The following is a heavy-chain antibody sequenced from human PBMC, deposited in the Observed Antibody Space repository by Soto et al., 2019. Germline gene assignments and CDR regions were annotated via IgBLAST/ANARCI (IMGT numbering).Heavy chain of an antibody. J-gene: IGHJ4*02. V-gene: IGHV3-11*05. CDR1: GFSFSDYY. CDR2: ISSDSSYT. CDR3: AIRRDWHKSFDY. Sequence: QVQLVESGGGLVQPGGSLRLSCAASGFSFSDYYMSWIRQAPGKGLEWVSYISSDSSYTYYADSVTGRFTISIDNAKKSPHLQMNSLRAEDTAVYYCAIRRDWHKSFDYWGQGTLVTVSS. D-gene: IGHD2-21*02.